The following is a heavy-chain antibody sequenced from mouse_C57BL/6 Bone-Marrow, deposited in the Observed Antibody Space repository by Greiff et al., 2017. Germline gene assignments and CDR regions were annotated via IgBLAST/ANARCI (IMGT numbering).Heavy chain of an antibody. Sequence: EVQVVESGGDLVKPGGSLKLSCAASGFTFSSYGMSWVRQTPDKRLEWVATISSGGSYTYYPDTVKGRFTISRDNATHTLYLQMSRLKSKETAMYYVARHRAPYFDYWGQGTTLTVSS. CDR1: GFTFSSYG. V-gene: IGHV5-6*01. CDR3: ARHRAPYFDY. D-gene: IGHD3-3*01. J-gene: IGHJ2*01. CDR2: ISSGGSYT.